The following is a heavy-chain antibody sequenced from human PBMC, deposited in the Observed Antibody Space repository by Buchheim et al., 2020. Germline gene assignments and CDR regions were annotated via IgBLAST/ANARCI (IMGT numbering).Heavy chain of an antibody. J-gene: IGHJ4*02. V-gene: IGHV3-30*02. CDR2: IRYDGSNK. CDR3: AKGRIVGATWVYFDY. D-gene: IGHD1-26*01. CDR1: GFTFSSYG. Sequence: QVQLVESGGGVVQPGRSLRLSCAASGFTFSSYGMHWVRQAPGKGLEWVAFIRYDGSNKYYADSVKGRFTISRDNSKYTVSLQMNSLRAEDTAVYYCAKGRIVGATWVYFDYWGQGTL.